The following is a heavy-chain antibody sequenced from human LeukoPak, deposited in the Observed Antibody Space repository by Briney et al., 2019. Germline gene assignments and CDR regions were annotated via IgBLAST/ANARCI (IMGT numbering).Heavy chain of an antibody. CDR1: GFTFSSYG. CDR2: IWYDGSNK. V-gene: IGHV3-33*06. D-gene: IGHD3-3*01. Sequence: GGSLRLSCAASGFTFSSYGMHWVRQAPGKGLEWVAVIWYDGSNKYYADSVKGRFTISRENSKNTLYLQMNSLRAEDTAVYYCAKVAYFGVVIYPFDYWGQGTLVTVSS. CDR3: AKVAYFGVVIYPFDY. J-gene: IGHJ4*02.